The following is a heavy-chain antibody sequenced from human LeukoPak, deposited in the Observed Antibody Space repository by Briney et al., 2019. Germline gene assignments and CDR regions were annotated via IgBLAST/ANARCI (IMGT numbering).Heavy chain of an antibody. CDR2: ISLATGAP. D-gene: IGHD3-10*01. CDR3: ARDIGLVRGIIMAH. Sequence: ASVKVSCKASGHTFTNYGISWVRQAPGQGLEWVAWISLATGAPSYAQKFQGRVTLTTDTSTSTAYMELRSLKSDDTAVYYCARDIGLVRGIIMAHWGQGTQVTVSS. CDR1: GHTFTNYG. J-gene: IGHJ4*02. V-gene: IGHV1-18*01.